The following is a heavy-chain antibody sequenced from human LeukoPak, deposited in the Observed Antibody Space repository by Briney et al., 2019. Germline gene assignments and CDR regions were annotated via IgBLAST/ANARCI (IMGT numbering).Heavy chain of an antibody. CDR3: TRRGNYVFPYSYYMDV. J-gene: IGHJ6*03. V-gene: IGHV4-39*07. CDR1: GGSITSPTDY. D-gene: IGHD4-11*01. Sequence: SETLSLTCIVSGGSITSPTDYWGWIRQPPGKGPEWIGSIHYSGNPYYNPSLKSRVTISVDTDTSKNQFSLKLNSVTAADTAVYYCTRRGNYVFPYSYYMDVWGKGTTVTVSS. CDR2: IHYSGNP.